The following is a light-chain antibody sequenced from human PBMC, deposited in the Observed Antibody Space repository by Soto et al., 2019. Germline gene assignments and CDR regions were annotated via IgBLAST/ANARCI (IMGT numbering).Light chain of an antibody. CDR3: QQYTNWPPNT. CDR1: QSVSSD. CDR2: GAS. V-gene: IGKV3-15*01. J-gene: IGKJ5*01. Sequence: EIVMTQSPATLSVSQVEGSTVSCSASQSVSSDLAWYQQKPGQAPRLLIYGASTRATGVPARFSGRGSGTEFTLTISSLQSEDFAVYYCQQYTNWPPNTFGQGTRLEIK.